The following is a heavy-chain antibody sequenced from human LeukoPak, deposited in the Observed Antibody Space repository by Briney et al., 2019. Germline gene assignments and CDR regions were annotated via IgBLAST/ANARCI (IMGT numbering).Heavy chain of an antibody. CDR2: IYYSGST. CDR3: ARLPIADCSGGSCYSYCFDY. V-gene: IGHV4-31*03. J-gene: IGHJ4*02. D-gene: IGHD2-15*01. Sequence: SETPSLTCTVSGGSISSGGYYWSWIRQHPGKGLEWIGYIYYSGSTYYNPSLKSRVTISVDTSKNQFSLKLSSVTAADTAVYYCARLPIADCSGGSCYSYCFDYWGQGALVTVSS. CDR1: GGSISSGGYY.